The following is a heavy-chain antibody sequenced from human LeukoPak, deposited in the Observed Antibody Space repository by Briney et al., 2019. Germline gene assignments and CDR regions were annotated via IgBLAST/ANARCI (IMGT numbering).Heavy chain of an antibody. CDR1: GGTFNIYP. J-gene: IGHJ5*02. Sequence: GASVKVSCKASGGTFNIYPITWVRQAPGRGLEWMGGYGTTNDAQKFQGRVTITADDSTSTAYMELRSLRSEDTGIYYCARGIIGSRGWFDAWGQGTLVTVSS. CDR3: ARGIIGSRGWFDA. D-gene: IGHD3-10*01. V-gene: IGHV1-69*13. CDR2: YGTT.